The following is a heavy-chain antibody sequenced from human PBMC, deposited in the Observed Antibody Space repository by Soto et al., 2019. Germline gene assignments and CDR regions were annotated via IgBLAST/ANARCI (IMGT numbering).Heavy chain of an antibody. CDR2: ISSSSCYI. V-gene: IGHV3-21*01. J-gene: IGHJ6*04. CDR1: GFTFSTDS. Sequence: PGGSLRLSCSASGFTFSTDSMNWDRQAPGKGLEWVSSISSSSCYIYYADSVKGRFTISRDNAKNSLYLQMNSLRAEDTAVYYCAREPHYDPRHVWGKGTTVTVSS. CDR3: AREPHYDPRHV. D-gene: IGHD3-3*01.